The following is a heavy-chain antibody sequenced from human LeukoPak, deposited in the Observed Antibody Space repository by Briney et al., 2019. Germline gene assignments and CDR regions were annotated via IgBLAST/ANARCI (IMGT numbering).Heavy chain of an antibody. CDR2: IKQDGSEK. CDR3: ARDYGSGSYPILYYYYMDV. J-gene: IGHJ6*03. V-gene: IGHV3-7*03. CDR1: GFTFSSYW. D-gene: IGHD3-10*01. Sequence: GGSLRLSCAASGFTFSSYWMSWVRQAPGKGLEWVANIKQDGSEKYYVDPVKGRFTISRDNAKNSLYLQMNSLRAEDTAVYYCARDYGSGSYPILYYYYMDVWGKGTTVTISS.